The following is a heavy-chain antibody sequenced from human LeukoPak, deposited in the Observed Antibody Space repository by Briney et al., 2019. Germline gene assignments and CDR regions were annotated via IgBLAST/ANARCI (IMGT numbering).Heavy chain of an antibody. CDR2: IMPILGIA. V-gene: IGHV1-69*04. CDR1: GGTLSSYT. J-gene: IGHJ6*03. Sequence: SSVNVSCQASGGTLSSYTISWVRQAPGHGLEWMGRIMPILGIANYVQKFQSRVTITPDKSTNTAYMELSSLRSEDAAVYYCARESDYSTIDQPSVLANYYYYHMDVWGKGTTVTVSS. CDR3: ARESDYSTIDQPSVLANYYYYHMDV. D-gene: IGHD4-11*01.